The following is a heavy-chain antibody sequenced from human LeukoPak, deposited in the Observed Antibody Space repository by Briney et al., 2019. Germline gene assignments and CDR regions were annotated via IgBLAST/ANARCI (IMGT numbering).Heavy chain of an antibody. J-gene: IGHJ6*03. Sequence: PGESLKISCKGSGSTFANYWIGWVRQMPGKGLEWMGIIYPGDSDTRYSPSFQGQVTISADKSISTAYLQWSSLKASDTAMYYCARQYSSGGNYYYMDVWGKGTTVTISS. CDR2: IYPGDSDT. CDR1: GSTFANYW. D-gene: IGHD6-19*01. V-gene: IGHV5-51*01. CDR3: ARQYSSGGNYYYMDV.